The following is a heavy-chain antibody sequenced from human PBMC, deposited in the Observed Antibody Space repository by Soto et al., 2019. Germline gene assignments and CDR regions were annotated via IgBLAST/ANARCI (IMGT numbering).Heavy chain of an antibody. J-gene: IGHJ4*02. V-gene: IGHV1-58*01. CDR1: GFTFTSSA. CDR3: AADRGPYDFRFDY. CDR2: IVVGSGNT. Sequence: GASVKVSCKASGFTFTSSAVQWVRQARGQRLEWIGWIVVGSGNTNYAQKFQERVTITRDMSTSTAYMELSSLRSEDTAVYYCAADRGPYDFRFDYWGQGTLVTVSS. D-gene: IGHD3-3*01.